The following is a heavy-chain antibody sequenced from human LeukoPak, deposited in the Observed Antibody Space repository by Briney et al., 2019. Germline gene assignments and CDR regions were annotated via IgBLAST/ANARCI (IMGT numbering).Heavy chain of an antibody. Sequence: GGSLRLSCAASGFTFTSIAMTWVRQAPGKGLEWVSPIRGTGDSTYYADSVKGRFIISRDKCKNMLYLQMNGLRAEDTAIYYCAKGQELDDGVFDSWGQGTLVTVSS. J-gene: IGHJ4*02. CDR2: IRGTGDST. CDR1: GFTFTSIA. D-gene: IGHD1-1*01. CDR3: AKGQELDDGVFDS. V-gene: IGHV3-23*01.